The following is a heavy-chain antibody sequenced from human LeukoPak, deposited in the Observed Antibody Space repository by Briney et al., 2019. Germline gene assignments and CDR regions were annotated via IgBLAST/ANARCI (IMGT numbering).Heavy chain of an antibody. CDR2: IRNDGSNK. CDR3: ARDVAF. V-gene: IGHV3-30*02. Sequence: GGSLRLSCAASGFTFSSYGMHWVRQAPGKGLEWVAFIRNDGSNKYYADSVKGRFTISRDNSKNTLYLQMNSLRAEDTAVYYCARDVAFWGQGTLVTVSS. D-gene: IGHD2-15*01. CDR1: GFTFSSYG. J-gene: IGHJ4*02.